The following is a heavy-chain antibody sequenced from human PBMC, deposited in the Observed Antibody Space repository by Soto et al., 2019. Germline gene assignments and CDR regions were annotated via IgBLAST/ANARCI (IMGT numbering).Heavy chain of an antibody. J-gene: IGHJ4*02. CDR1: GYTFTSYG. CDR2: ISAYNGNT. V-gene: IGHV1-18*01. D-gene: IGHD2-2*01. CDR3: ARSCSSTRCYFGWNY. Sequence: QVQLAQSGAEVNKPGSSVKVSCKASGYTFTSYGISWVRQAPGQGLEWMGWISAYNGNTNYAQKLQGRGTMTTDTSTSTAYMEMRSLRSDVTGVYYCARSCSSTRCYFGWNYWGQGTLATVTS.